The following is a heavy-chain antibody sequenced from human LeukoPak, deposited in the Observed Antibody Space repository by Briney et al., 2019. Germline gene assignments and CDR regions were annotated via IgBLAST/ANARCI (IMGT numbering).Heavy chain of an antibody. CDR2: INHSGST. D-gene: IGHD6-13*01. CDR1: GGSFSGYY. CDR3: AVRSRSNAFDI. J-gene: IGHJ3*02. Sequence: SETLSLTCAVSGGSFSGYYWSWIRQPPGKGLEWIGEINHSGSTNYKPSLKSRVTISVDTSQNQFSLKLSSVAAADTAVYYCAVRSRSNAFDIWGQGTMVTVSS. V-gene: IGHV4-34*01.